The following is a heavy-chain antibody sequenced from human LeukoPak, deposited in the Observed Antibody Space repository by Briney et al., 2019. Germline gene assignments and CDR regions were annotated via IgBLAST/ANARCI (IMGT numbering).Heavy chain of an antibody. V-gene: IGHV1-18*01. CDR1: GYTFTNYH. J-gene: IGHJ4*02. CDR2: VSTNDGNT. D-gene: IGHD3-22*01. CDR3: TRAPPGMTMMTDY. Sequence: GASVKVSCKASGYTFTNYHIAWVRQAPGQGLEWMGWVSTNDGNTVYAQRLQGRVTMTTDTSTSVACMELRSLTSDDTAVYYCTRAPPGMTMMTDYWGQGTLVTVSS.